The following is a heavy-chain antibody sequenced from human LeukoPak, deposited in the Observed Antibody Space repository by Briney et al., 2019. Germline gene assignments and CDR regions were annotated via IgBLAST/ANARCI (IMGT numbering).Heavy chain of an antibody. CDR2: IYTSGST. Sequence: TASETLSLTCTASGGSISSYYWSWIRQPAGKGLEWIGRIYTSGSTNYNPSLKSRVTMSVDTSRNQFSLNLSSVTAADTAMYYCARDSSNWRQYDCWGQGTLVTVSS. CDR3: ARDSSNWRQYDC. D-gene: IGHD1-1*01. J-gene: IGHJ4*02. V-gene: IGHV4-4*07. CDR1: GGSISSYY.